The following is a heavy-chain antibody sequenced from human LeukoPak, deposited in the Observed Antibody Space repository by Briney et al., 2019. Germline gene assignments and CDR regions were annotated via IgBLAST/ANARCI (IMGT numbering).Heavy chain of an antibody. Sequence: GGSLRLSCTASGFVSSNYMSWVRQTPGKGLEWVSVIYSGGITYYADSVKGRFTVSRDNSKNTVYLEMNSLRAEDTAVYYCARSSIAVAGTLDYWGQGTLVTVSS. CDR2: IYSGGIT. V-gene: IGHV3-66*01. J-gene: IGHJ4*02. D-gene: IGHD6-19*01. CDR1: GFVSSNY. CDR3: ARSSIAVAGTLDY.